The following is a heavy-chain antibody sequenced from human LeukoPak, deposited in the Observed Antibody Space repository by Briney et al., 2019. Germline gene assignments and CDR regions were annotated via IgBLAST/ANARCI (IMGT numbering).Heavy chain of an antibody. D-gene: IGHD3-22*01. Sequence: GGSLRLSCAASGFTFSSYSMNWVRQAPGKGLEWVSYISGTSTNIYYADSVKGRFTISLDNAKNSLYLQLNSLRAEDTAVYYCARSGTTYYYDSSTRIWGQGTMVTVSS. CDR2: ISGTSTNI. CDR1: GFTFSSYS. V-gene: IGHV3-48*04. CDR3: ARSGTTYYYDSSTRI. J-gene: IGHJ3*02.